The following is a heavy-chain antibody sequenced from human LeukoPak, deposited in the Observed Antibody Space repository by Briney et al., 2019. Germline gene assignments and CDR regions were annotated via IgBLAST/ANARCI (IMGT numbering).Heavy chain of an antibody. J-gene: IGHJ4*02. V-gene: IGHV3-7*05. CDR3: VRSGGY. CDR1: GFLFSTYW. Sequence: TGGSLRLSCAASGFLFSTYWMSWVRQAPGRGLEWVANIKEDGSEKYYVDSVKGRFTISRDNAKNSLCLQMNSLRAEDTAIYYCVRSGGYWGQGTLVTVSS. D-gene: IGHD1-26*01. CDR2: IKEDGSEK.